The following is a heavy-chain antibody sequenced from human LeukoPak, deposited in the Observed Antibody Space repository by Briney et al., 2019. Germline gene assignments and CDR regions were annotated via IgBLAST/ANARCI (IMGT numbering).Heavy chain of an antibody. CDR2: IYPGDSDT. CDR3: ARQGVVPHFDY. J-gene: IGHJ4*02. D-gene: IGHD3-3*01. Sequence: GGSLKISCKGSGYSFTSYWIGGVRQMPGKGLEWMGIIYPGDSDTRYSPSFQGQVTISADKSISTAHLQWSSLKASDTAMYYCARQGVVPHFDYWGQGTLVTVSS. V-gene: IGHV5-51*01. CDR1: GYSFTSYW.